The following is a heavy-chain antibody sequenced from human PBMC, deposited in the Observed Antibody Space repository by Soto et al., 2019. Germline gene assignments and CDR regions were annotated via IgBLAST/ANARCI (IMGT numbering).Heavy chain of an antibody. CDR1: GDAITRHY. CDR2: FFHTGTA. CDR3: ARYYGGNAQCFDL. J-gene: IGHJ2*01. V-gene: IGHV4-59*11. D-gene: IGHD4-17*01. Sequence: QVQLQESGPGLVKPSETLSLNCSASGDAITRHYWSWIRQSPGKGLEWVGYFFHTGTAPYNPSLCSRVIMSGDTSKNQFSLNLTSVIPADTAVYFCARYYGGNAQCFDLWGRGTLVTVSS.